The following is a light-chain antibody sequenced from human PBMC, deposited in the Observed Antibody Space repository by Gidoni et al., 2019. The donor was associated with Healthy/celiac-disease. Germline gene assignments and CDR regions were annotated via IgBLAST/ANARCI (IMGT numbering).Light chain of an antibody. CDR2: DAS. Sequence: EIVLTQSPGTRSLSPGERATLSCRSSQSVSSSYLAWYQQKPGQAPRLLIYDASSRATGIPDRFSGSGSGTDFTLTISRLEPEDFAVYYCQQYGSSRGFTFGPGTKVDIK. V-gene: IGKV3-20*01. CDR1: QSVSSSY. CDR3: QQYGSSRGFT. J-gene: IGKJ3*01.